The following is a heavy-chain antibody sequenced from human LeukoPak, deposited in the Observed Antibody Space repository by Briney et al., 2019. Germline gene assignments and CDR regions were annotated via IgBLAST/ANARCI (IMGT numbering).Heavy chain of an antibody. Sequence: SETLSLTCAVYGGSFRGDYWSWIRQPPGKGLEWIGEINHSGSTNYNPSLKSRVTISVDTSKNQFSLKLSSVTAADTAVYYCARGQGVYYGSGSYYRNINWFDPWGQGTLVTVSS. CDR3: ARGQGVYYGSGSYYRNINWFDP. CDR2: INHSGST. CDR1: GGSFRGDY. D-gene: IGHD3-10*01. V-gene: IGHV4-34*01. J-gene: IGHJ5*02.